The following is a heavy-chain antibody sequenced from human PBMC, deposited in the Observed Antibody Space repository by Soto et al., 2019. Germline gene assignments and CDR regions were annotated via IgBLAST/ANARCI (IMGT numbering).Heavy chain of an antibody. Sequence: QVQLVQSGVEVKKPGASVKVSCKASGYTFTNYGISWVRQAPGQGLEWVGWSSAHNGNTNYAEKVQGRVTMTTDTFTGTAYMYPGSRGFDDTALYYCAREGLNPQWYFDLWGRGTLVTVYS. V-gene: IGHV1-18*01. CDR3: AREGLNPQWYFDL. D-gene: IGHD2-8*01. CDR2: SSAHNGNT. CDR1: GYTFTNYG. J-gene: IGHJ2*01.